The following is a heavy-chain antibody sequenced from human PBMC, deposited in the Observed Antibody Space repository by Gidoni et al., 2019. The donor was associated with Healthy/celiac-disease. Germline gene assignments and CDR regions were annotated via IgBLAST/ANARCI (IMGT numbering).Heavy chain of an antibody. D-gene: IGHD5-18*01. V-gene: IGHV4-39*01. CDR2: IYYSGST. Sequence: QLQLQESGPGLVTPSETLSLTCTVTGGSISSRSYYWGWIRQPPGKGLEWIGGIYYSGSTYHNPSLKSRVTITVDTSKNQFSLELSSVDAADTAVYYCAGPPKRGYRYGYGHDAFDIWGQGTMVTVSS. CDR1: GGSISSRSYY. CDR3: AGPPKRGYRYGYGHDAFDI. J-gene: IGHJ3*02.